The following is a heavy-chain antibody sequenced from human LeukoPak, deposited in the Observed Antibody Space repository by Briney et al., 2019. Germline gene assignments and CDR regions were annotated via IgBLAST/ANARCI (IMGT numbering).Heavy chain of an antibody. CDR3: AGGKHYYYYYYMDV. Sequence: SETLSLTCTVSGGSISSYYWSWIRQPPGKGLEWIGYIYYSGSTNYNPSLKSRVTISVDTSKSHFSLKLSSVTAADTAVYYCAGGKHYYYYYYMDVWGKGTTVTVSS. CDR2: IYYSGST. D-gene: IGHD2-15*01. J-gene: IGHJ6*03. CDR1: GGSISSYY. V-gene: IGHV4-59*12.